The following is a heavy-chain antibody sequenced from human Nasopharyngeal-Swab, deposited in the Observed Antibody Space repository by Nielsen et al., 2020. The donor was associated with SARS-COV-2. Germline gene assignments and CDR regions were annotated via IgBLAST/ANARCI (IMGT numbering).Heavy chain of an antibody. CDR2: INHSGST. V-gene: IGHV4-34*01. CDR1: GGSISGYY. J-gene: IGHJ6*02. CDR3: ARGTYYGSGRYYKHGMDV. Sequence: SETLSLTCAVSGGSISGYYWSWIRQPPGKGLEWIGEINHSGSTNYNPSLKSRVTISVDTSKNQFSLKLSSVTAADTAVYYCARGTYYGSGRYYKHGMDVWGQGTTVTVSS. D-gene: IGHD3-10*01.